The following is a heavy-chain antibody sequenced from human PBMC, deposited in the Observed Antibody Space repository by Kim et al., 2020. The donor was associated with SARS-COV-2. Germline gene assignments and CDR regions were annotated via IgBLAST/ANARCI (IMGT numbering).Heavy chain of an antibody. CDR3: AKDIKGYCSSTSCPGGFDY. J-gene: IGHJ4*02. D-gene: IGHD2-2*01. Sequence: GRFTISRDNGKNSLYLKMNSLRAEDTALYYCAKDIKGYCSSTSCPGGFDYWGQGTLVTVSS. V-gene: IGHV3-9*01.